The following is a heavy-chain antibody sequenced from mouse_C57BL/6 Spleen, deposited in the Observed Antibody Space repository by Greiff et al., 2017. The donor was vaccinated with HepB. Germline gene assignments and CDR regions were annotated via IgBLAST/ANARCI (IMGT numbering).Heavy chain of an antibody. CDR2: IDPNSGGT. J-gene: IGHJ2*01. D-gene: IGHD1-1*01. Sequence: QQSCKASGYTFTSYWMHWVKQRPGRGLEWIGRIDPNSGGTKYNEKFKSKATLTVDKPSSTAYMQLSSLTSEDSAVYYCARRYGSSYDYFDYWGQGTTLTVSS. CDR3: ARRYGSSYDYFDY. V-gene: IGHV1-72*01. CDR1: GYTFTSYW.